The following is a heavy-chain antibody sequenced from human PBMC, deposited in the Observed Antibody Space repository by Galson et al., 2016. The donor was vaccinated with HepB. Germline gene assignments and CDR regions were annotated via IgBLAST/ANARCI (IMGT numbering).Heavy chain of an antibody. CDR3: ARYGDEAGWNFHQ. Sequence: SLRLSCAASGFTFSAYGMHWVRQAPGKRLEWVATIWYDVIKRYHADSVKGRFTISSDNSKNTLSLQMNSLRSEDTAVYYCARYGDEAGWNFHQWGQGTLVTVSS. CDR1: GFTFSAYG. CDR2: IWYDVIKR. D-gene: IGHD6-19*01. J-gene: IGHJ1*01. V-gene: IGHV3-33*01.